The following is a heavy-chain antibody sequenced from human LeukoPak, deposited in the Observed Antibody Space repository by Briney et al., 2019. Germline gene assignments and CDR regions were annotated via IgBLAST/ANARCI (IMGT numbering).Heavy chain of an antibody. CDR3: TKERRGTYYAFES. CDR2: ITSGAGST. D-gene: IGHD3-16*01. J-gene: IGHJ4*02. V-gene: IGHV3-11*01. CDR1: GFSISDLY. Sequence: GGSLRLSCDASGFSISDLYIIWIGQSPGKGLEGFSYITSGAGSTKYADSVKGRFTISRDKAKNSVALQLNSLRAEDTAVYYCTKERRGTYYAFESWGQGTLVTVSS.